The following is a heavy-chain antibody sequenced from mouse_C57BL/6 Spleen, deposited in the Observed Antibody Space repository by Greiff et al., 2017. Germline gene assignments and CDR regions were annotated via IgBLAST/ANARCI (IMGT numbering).Heavy chain of an antibody. D-gene: IGHD1-1*01. CDR3: ARVGDGSSIDY. J-gene: IGHJ2*01. CDR2: INPSSGYT. V-gene: IGHV1-4*01. CDR1: GYTFTSYT. Sequence: QVQLQQSGAELARPGASVKMSCKASGYTFTSYTMHWVKQRPGQGLEWIGYINPSSGYTKYNQKFKDKATLTADKSSSTAYMQLSSLTSEDSAVYYCARVGDGSSIDYWGQGTTLTVSS.